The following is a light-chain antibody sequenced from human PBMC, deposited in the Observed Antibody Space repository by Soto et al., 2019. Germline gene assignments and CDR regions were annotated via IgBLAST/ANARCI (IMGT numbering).Light chain of an antibody. CDR1: QSVRSNY. Sequence: EIVLPQSPGTLSLSPGERATLSCRASQSVRSNYLAWYQQKHGQAPRFLIYDASSRATGIPDRFSGSGSGTDVTLTSSRLEPEGGAVYYCQQYGSSPLTFGGGTKVELK. CDR3: QQYGSSPLT. J-gene: IGKJ4*01. V-gene: IGKV3-20*01. CDR2: DAS.